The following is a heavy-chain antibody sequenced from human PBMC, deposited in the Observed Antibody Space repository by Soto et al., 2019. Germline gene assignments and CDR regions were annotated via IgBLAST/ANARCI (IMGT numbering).Heavy chain of an antibody. CDR1: GFTFSSYA. J-gene: IGHJ5*02. CDR3: AKTNDYSNYVLNWFDP. V-gene: IGHV3-23*01. D-gene: IGHD4-4*01. CDR2: ISGSGGST. Sequence: GGSLRLSCAASGFTFSSYAMSWVRQAPGKGLEWVSAISGSGGSTYYADSVKGRFTISRDNSKNTLYLQMNSLRAEDTAVYYCAKTNDYSNYVLNWFDPWGQGTLVTVSS.